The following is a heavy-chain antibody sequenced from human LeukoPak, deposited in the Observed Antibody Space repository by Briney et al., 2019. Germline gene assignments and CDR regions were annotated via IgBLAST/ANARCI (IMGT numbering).Heavy chain of an antibody. Sequence: PGGSLRLSCEGSGFSFSSYWMTWVRQAPGKGLEWVANIKQDGSEKYYVDSVRGRFTISRDNAKNSLYLQMNSLRAEDTAVYYCARDQTLSSGSYYYYGMDVWGQGTTVTVSS. V-gene: IGHV3-7*01. CDR3: ARDQTLSSGSYYYYGMDV. J-gene: IGHJ6*02. D-gene: IGHD6-19*01. CDR1: GFSFSSYW. CDR2: IKQDGSEK.